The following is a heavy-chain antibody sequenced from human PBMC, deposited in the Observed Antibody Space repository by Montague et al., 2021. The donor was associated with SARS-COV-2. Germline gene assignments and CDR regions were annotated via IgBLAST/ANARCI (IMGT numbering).Heavy chain of an antibody. J-gene: IGHJ4*02. CDR2: INHSGST. CDR1: GGSFSGYY. V-gene: IGHV4-34*01. D-gene: IGHD4-17*01. Sequence: SETLSLTCTVYGGSFSGYYWSWIRQPPGKGLEWIGEINHSGSTNYNPSLKSRVTISVDTSKNQFSLKLSSVTAADTAVYYCARGSTVTHYWDQGTLVTVSS. CDR3: ARGSTVTHY.